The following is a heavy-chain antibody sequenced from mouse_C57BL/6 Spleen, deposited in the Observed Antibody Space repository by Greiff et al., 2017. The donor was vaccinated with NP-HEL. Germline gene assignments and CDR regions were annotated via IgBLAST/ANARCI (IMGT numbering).Heavy chain of an antibody. V-gene: IGHV1-64*01. CDR1: GYTFTSYW. J-gene: IGHJ3*01. D-gene: IGHD4-1*01. Sequence: VQLQQPGAELVKPGASVKLSCKASGYTFTSYWMHWVKQRPGQGLEWIGMIHPNSGSTNYNEKFKSKATLTVDKSSSTAYMQLSSLTSEDSAVYYCARSGNWDEGFAYWGQGTLVTVSA. CDR2: IHPNSGST. CDR3: ARSGNWDEGFAY.